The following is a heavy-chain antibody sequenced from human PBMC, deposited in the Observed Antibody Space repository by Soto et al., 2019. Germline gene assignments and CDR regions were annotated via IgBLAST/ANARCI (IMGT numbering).Heavy chain of an antibody. CDR2: ISQSGNT. D-gene: IGHD6-6*01. Sequence: SDTLALTCSIYSGSFSGYYWSWSRQPPGKGLEWIGEISQSGNTNYSPALKSRVSISIDTSMKQFSLNLASVSAADTAVYYCARAPKVSGSSQTRPDFWGQGTLVTVSS. J-gene: IGHJ4*02. CDR1: SGSFSGYY. CDR3: ARAPKVSGSSQTRPDF. V-gene: IGHV4-34*01.